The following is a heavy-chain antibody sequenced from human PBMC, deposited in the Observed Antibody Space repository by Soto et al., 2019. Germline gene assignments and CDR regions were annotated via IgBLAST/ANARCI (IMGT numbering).Heavy chain of an antibody. CDR1: GFTFSSYA. Sequence: EVQLLESGGGLVQPGGSLRLSCAGSGFTFSSYAMSWVRQAPGKGLEWVSGISGGGGATFYGDSVKGRFTISRDNSKNALYLQMNSLRAEDTAVYFCTVSLRDYYRFDCWGQGTLVTVSS. CDR2: ISGGGGAT. J-gene: IGHJ4*02. CDR3: TVSLRDYYRFDC. V-gene: IGHV3-23*01. D-gene: IGHD3-22*01.